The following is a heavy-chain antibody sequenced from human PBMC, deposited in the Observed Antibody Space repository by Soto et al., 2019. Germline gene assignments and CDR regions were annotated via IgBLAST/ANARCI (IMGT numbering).Heavy chain of an antibody. J-gene: IGHJ6*02. Sequence: SETLSLTCAVSGGSISSGGYSWSWIRQPPGKGLEWIGYIYHSGSTYYNPSLKSRVTISVDRSKNQFSLKLSSVTAADTAVYYCTTQGFGPLHGLVDVWGQGTTVTVSS. CDR2: IYHSGST. D-gene: IGHD3-10*01. CDR3: TTQGFGPLHGLVDV. CDR1: GGSISSGGYS. V-gene: IGHV4-30-2*01.